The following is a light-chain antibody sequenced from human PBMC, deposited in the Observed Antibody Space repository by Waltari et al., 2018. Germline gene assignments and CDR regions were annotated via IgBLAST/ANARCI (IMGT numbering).Light chain of an antibody. CDR3: QQYYSKPLT. J-gene: IGKJ4*01. V-gene: IGKV1-NL1*01. CDR1: QGIGKS. CDR2: AAS. Sequence: EIQITQSPSSLSASFGGRVTLTCRASQGIGKSLDWYQQKQGKAPKLLLYAASRLESGVTSRFSGSGSGTDYTLTIIGLESEDVETYYCQQYYSKPLTFGGGTKVEIK.